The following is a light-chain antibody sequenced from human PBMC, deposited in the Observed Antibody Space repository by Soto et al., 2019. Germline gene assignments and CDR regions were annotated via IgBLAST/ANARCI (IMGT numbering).Light chain of an antibody. V-gene: IGKV1-39*01. Sequence: DAQMTQSPSSLSASVGDSVTITCRASQSIGTYLDWYQHKPGKAPKLLIYAASSLQSGVPSRFSGGGSGSDFTLTISSLQAEDFATYSCQESHSTFGQGTKLEIK. J-gene: IGKJ2*01. CDR1: QSIGTY. CDR3: QESHST. CDR2: AAS.